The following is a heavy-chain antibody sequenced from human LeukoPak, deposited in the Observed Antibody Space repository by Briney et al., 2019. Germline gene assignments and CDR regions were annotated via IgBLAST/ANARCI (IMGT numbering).Heavy chain of an antibody. J-gene: IGHJ4*02. CDR1: GFTFSSYG. CDR2: ISGTSKTI. CDR3: ARASWVSSTDAVR. D-gene: IGHD3-16*01. V-gene: IGHV3-23*01. Sequence: PGGSLRLSCAASGFTFSSYGISWVRQAPGKGLEWVAAISGTSKTIYYADSVKGRFTLSSDSSRNTVYLQLNNLRDEDTAIYYCARASWVSSTDAVRWGQGTLVTVSS.